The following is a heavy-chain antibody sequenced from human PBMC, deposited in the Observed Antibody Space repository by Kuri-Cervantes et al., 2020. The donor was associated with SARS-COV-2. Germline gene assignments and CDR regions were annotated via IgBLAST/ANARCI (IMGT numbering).Heavy chain of an antibody. J-gene: IGHJ4*02. CDR3: ATAPYCGGGSCYSGGVYLDY. V-gene: IGHV1-8*01. CDR1: GYTFTSYD. CDR2: MNPNSGNT. Sequence: ASVKVSCKASGYTFTSYDINWVRQATGQGLEWMGWMNPNSGNTGYAQKFQGRVTMTRNTSISTAYMELSSLRSEDTAVYYCATAPYCGGGSCYSGGVYLDYWGQGALVTVSS. D-gene: IGHD2-15*01.